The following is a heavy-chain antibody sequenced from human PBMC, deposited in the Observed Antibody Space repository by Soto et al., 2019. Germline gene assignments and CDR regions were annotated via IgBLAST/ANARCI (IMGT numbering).Heavy chain of an antibody. V-gene: IGHV3-23*01. Sequence: PGGSLRLSCAASGFTFSAYPMSWVRQGPGKGLEWVSSLSEIDGATYYADSVKGRFTISRDNSKNTLYLQMNTLRADDTAVYFCARGRYYGSGERPQFDYWGQGTLVTVSS. J-gene: IGHJ4*02. CDR1: GFTFSAYP. CDR2: LSEIDGAT. D-gene: IGHD3-10*01. CDR3: ARGRYYGSGERPQFDY.